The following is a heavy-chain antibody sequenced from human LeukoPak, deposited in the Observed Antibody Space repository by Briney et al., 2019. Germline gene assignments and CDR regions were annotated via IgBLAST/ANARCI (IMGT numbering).Heavy chain of an antibody. D-gene: IGHD2-2*01. Sequence: GGSLRLSCGASGFTFSSYEMNWVRQAPGKGLEWVSYISSSGSTIYYADSVKGRFTISRDNAKNSLYLQMNSLRAEDTAVYYCARDCSSTSCYFRTYYYYGMDVWGQGTTVTVSS. CDR1: GFTFSSYE. CDR3: ARDCSSTSCYFRTYYYYGMDV. J-gene: IGHJ6*02. CDR2: ISSSGSTI. V-gene: IGHV3-48*03.